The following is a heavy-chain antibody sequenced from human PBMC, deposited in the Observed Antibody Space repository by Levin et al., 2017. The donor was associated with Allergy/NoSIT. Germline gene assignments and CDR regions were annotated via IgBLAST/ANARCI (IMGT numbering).Heavy chain of an antibody. V-gene: IGHV1-8*01. CDR2: MNPNSGNT. CDR1: GYTFTSYD. J-gene: IGHJ5*02. D-gene: IGHD3-10*01. CDR3: ARGGTVWFGELLYNWFDP. Sequence: GASVKVSCKASGYTFTSYDINWVRQATGQGLEWMGWMNPNSGNTGYAQKFQGRVTMTRNTSISTAYMELSSLRSEDTAVYYCARGGTVWFGELLYNWFDPWGQGTLVTVSS.